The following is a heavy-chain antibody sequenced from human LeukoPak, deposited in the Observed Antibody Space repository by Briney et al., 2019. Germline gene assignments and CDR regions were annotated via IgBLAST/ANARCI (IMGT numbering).Heavy chain of an antibody. D-gene: IGHD4-17*01. CDR1: GFTFSSYW. V-gene: IGHV3-7*01. J-gene: IGHJ4*02. CDR2: IKQDGSEK. Sequence: SGGSLRLFCAASGFTFSSYWMSSVRQAPGKGLEWVANIKQDGSEKYYVDSVKGRFTISRDNAKNSLYLQMNSLRAEDTAVYYCARGGEAYDYGDYFLDYWGQGTLVTVSS. CDR3: ARGGEAYDYGDYFLDY.